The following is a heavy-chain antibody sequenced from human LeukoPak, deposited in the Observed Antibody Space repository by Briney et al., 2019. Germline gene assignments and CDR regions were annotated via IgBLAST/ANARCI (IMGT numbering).Heavy chain of an antibody. CDR3: VRCMLHSQGWCNWFDP. CDR2: IRIGGGGT. V-gene: IGHV3-23*01. Sequence: GGSLRLSCAASGFALNTYAMNWVRQAPAKGLEWVSSIRIGGGGTYYADSVKGRFTISRNNSENPLPLQMNTMIVEDTGRYCSVRCMLHSQGWCNWFDPWGQGTLVTVSS. D-gene: IGHD1-26*01. J-gene: IGHJ5*02. CDR1: GFALNTYA.